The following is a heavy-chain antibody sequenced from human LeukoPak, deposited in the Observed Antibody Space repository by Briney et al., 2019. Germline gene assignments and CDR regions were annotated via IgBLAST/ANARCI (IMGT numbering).Heavy chain of an antibody. J-gene: IGHJ6*03. Sequence: GGSLRLSCAASGFIVSNNYMTWVRQPPGKGLEWVSLIYTGAVTYYADPVRGRFTISRDNSKNLLYLQMNSLRVEDTAVYYCARTLDSGNYYFYMDVWGKGTTVTVSS. CDR2: IYTGAVT. V-gene: IGHV3-53*01. CDR1: GFIVSNNY. D-gene: IGHD2-2*03. CDR3: ARTLDSGNYYFYMDV.